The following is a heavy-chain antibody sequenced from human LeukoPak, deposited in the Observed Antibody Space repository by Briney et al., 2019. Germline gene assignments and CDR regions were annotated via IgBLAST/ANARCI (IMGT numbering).Heavy chain of an antibody. CDR3: ARGGHNWNDADY. J-gene: IGHJ4*02. CDR1: GYTFIDYY. Sequence: ASVKVSCKTSGYTFIDYYIHWVRQAPGQGLEWMGWINPKSGGTLYAQRFQGRVTMTRDTSIRTVYMDLGGLRSDDTAVYFCARGGHNWNDADYWGQGTQVTVSS. CDR2: INPKSGGT. D-gene: IGHD1-1*01. V-gene: IGHV1-2*02.